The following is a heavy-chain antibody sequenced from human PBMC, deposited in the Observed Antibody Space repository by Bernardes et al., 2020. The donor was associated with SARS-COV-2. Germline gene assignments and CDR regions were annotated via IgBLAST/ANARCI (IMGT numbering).Heavy chain of an antibody. CDR3: AAERNDIWSGYQFQFDY. Sequence: GGSLRLSCTASGISLSSHSISWVSQVSGKGLEWVASISSGGSYIRYVDSVKGRFTISRDNGKNSLHLQMNDLGGDDAGVYYCAAERNDIWSGYQFQFDYWGQGTLVTVSS. D-gene: IGHD3-3*01. CDR2: ISSGGSYI. V-gene: IGHV3-21*01. CDR1: GISLSSHS. J-gene: IGHJ4*02.